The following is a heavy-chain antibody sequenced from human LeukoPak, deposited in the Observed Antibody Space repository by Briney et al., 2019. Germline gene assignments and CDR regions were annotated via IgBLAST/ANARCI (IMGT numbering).Heavy chain of an antibody. Sequence: GGSLRLSCAASGFTFSSYSMNWVSQAPGKGVEWVSYISSSSSTIYYADSVKGRFTISRDNAKNSLYLQMNSLRPEDTAVYYCARDPYSGNYGDYYYYYMDVWGKGTTVTISS. V-gene: IGHV3-48*01. CDR1: GFTFSSYS. D-gene: IGHD1-26*01. CDR3: ARDPYSGNYGDYYYYYMDV. J-gene: IGHJ6*03. CDR2: ISSSSSTI.